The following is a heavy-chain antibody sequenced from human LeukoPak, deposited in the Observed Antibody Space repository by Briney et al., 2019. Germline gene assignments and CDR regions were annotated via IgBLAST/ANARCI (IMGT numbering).Heavy chain of an antibody. Sequence: SETLSLTCTVSGYSISSGYYWGWIRQPPGKGLEWIGSIYHSGSTYYNPSLKSRVTISVDSSKNQFSLKLSSVTAADTAVYYCARDRGSSDSPGALWGQGTLVTVSS. CDR1: GYSISSGYY. CDR2: IYHSGST. D-gene: IGHD6-6*01. V-gene: IGHV4-38-2*02. CDR3: ARDRGSSDSPGAL. J-gene: IGHJ4*02.